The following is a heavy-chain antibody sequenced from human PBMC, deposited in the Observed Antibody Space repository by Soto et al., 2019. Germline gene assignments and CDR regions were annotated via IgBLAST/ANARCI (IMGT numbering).Heavy chain of an antibody. Sequence: QVQLVQSGAEVKKPGXSVKVXCXAXGYTFTSYGISWVRQAPGQGLEWMGWISAYNGNTNYAQKLQGRVTMTTDTSTSTAYMELRSLRSDDTAVYYCARDSPFRDTRTVTTPHFDYWXQGTLVTVSS. V-gene: IGHV1-18*01. D-gene: IGHD4-17*01. J-gene: IGHJ4*02. CDR3: ARDSPFRDTRTVTTPHFDY. CDR1: GYTFTSYG. CDR2: ISAYNGNT.